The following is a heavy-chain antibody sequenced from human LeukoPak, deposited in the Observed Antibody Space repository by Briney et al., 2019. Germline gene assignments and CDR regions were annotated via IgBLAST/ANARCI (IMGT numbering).Heavy chain of an antibody. J-gene: IGHJ4*02. CDR3: ARDGKDGDYADY. CDR2: INPNSGGT. Sequence: ASVKVSCKASGFTFTSYDINWVRQAPGQGLEWMGRINPNSGGTNYAQKFQGWITMTRDTSISTAYMELSRLRSDDTAVYYCARDGKDGDYADYWGQGTLVTVSS. D-gene: IGHD4-17*01. CDR1: GFTFTSYD. V-gene: IGHV1-2*04.